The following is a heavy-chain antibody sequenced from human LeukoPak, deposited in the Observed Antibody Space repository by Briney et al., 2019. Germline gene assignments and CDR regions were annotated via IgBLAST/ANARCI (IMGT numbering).Heavy chain of an antibody. V-gene: IGHV3-48*04. CDR1: GFTFSSYS. Sequence: GGSLRLSCAASGFTFSSYSMNWVRQAPGKGLEWVSYISSSSSTIYYADSVKGRFTISRDNAKNSLYLQMNSLRAEDMALYYCAKAPSRDYDFWSGYPRTYYFDYWGQGTLVTVSS. CDR2: ISSSSSTI. D-gene: IGHD3-3*01. CDR3: AKAPSRDYDFWSGYPRTYYFDY. J-gene: IGHJ4*02.